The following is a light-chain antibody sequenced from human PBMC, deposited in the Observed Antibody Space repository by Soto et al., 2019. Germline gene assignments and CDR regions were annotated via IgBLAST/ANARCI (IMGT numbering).Light chain of an antibody. Sequence: EIVLTQSPSTLSLSPGERATLSCRASQSVSSYLAWYQQKPGQAPRLLIYDAYNMATGIPARFSGSGSGTDFTLTISSLEPDDFAVYYCQQRSDWPSTFGGGTKVQIK. CDR2: DAY. CDR3: QQRSDWPST. V-gene: IGKV3-11*01. CDR1: QSVSSY. J-gene: IGKJ4*01.